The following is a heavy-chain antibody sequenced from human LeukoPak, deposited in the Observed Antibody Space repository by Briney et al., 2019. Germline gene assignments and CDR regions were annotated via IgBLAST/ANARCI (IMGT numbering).Heavy chain of an antibody. CDR2: INPNSGGT. CDR3: ARSSIAARREYYYYYMDV. J-gene: IGHJ6*03. CDR1: GYTFTGSY. D-gene: IGHD6-6*01. Sequence: ASAKVSCKASGYTFTGSYMHWVREAPGQGLEWMGRINPNSGGTSYAQKFQGRVTMTRDTSISTAYMEMSRLRSDDTAVYYCARSSIAARREYYYYYMDVWGKGTTVTVSS. V-gene: IGHV1-2*02.